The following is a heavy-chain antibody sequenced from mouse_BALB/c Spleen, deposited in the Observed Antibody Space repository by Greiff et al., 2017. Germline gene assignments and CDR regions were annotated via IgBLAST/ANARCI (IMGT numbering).Heavy chain of an antibody. CDR1: GFSLTSYD. CDR2: IWTGGGT. D-gene: IGHD1-2*01. CDR3: VREDYGYPFAY. Sequence: QVQLQQSGPGLVAPSQSLSITCTVSGFSLTSYDISWIRQPPGKGLEWLGVIWTGGGTNYNSAFMSRLSISKDNSKSQVFLKMNSLQTDDTAIYYCVREDYGYPFAYWGQGTLVTVSA. V-gene: IGHV2-9-2*01. J-gene: IGHJ3*01.